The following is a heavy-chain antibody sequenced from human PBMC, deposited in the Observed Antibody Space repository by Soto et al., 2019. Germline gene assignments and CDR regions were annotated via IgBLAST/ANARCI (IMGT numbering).Heavy chain of an antibody. CDR2: ISSNGGST. J-gene: IGHJ6*02. V-gene: IGHV3-64D*08. Sequence: TGGSLRLSCSASGFTFSSYAMHWVRQAPGKGLEYVSAISSNGGSTYYADSVKGRFTISRDNSKNTLYLQMSSLRAEDTAVYYCVKERGEYSSGWYENYYYGMDVWGQGTTVTVSS. CDR3: VKERGEYSSGWYENYYYGMDV. D-gene: IGHD6-19*01. CDR1: GFTFSSYA.